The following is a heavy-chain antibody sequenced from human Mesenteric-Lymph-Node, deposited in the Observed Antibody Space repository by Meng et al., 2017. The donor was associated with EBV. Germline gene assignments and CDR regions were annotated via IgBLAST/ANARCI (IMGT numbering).Heavy chain of an antibody. Sequence: AGDEVKKPGASVKVSCKASCYTFTSYGISWVRQAPGQGLEWMGWISAYNGNTNYAQKLQGRVTMTTDTSTSTAYMELRSLRSDDTAVYYCAREAGGLFGVVIKNYFDYWGQGTLVTVSS. J-gene: IGHJ4*02. CDR3: AREAGGLFGVVIKNYFDY. D-gene: IGHD3-3*01. CDR2: ISAYNGNT. CDR1: CYTFTSYG. V-gene: IGHV1-18*01.